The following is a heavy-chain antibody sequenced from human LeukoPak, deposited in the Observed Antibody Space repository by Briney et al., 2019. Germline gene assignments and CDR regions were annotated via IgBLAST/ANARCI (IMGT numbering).Heavy chain of an antibody. D-gene: IGHD3-10*01. J-gene: IGHJ6*04. CDR1: GDSISSSSYS. CDR2: IHYRGAT. V-gene: IGHV4-39*02. Sequence: PAETLPLTCIVSGDSISSSSYSWVWIRQSPGKGLEWIGSIHYRGATYYNSSLKSRLTISVDTSKNQFSLKLSSVTAADMAVYFCARDTMFRRGVDLWGKGTTVTVSS. CDR3: ARDTMFRRGVDL.